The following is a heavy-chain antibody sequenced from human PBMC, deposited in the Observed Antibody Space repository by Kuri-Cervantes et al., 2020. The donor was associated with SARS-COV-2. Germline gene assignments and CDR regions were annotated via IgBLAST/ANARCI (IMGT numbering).Heavy chain of an antibody. CDR2: IYYSGST. D-gene: IGHD3-16*02. Sequence: SEPRSPTFKALDSSIRSSSYYWGWIRQPPGRGLEWIGSIYYSGSTYYNPSLKSRVTISVDTSKNQFSLKLSSVTAADTAVYYGASRNDMITFGGVIVMVFDYWGQGTLVTVSS. J-gene: IGHJ4*02. CDR1: DSSIRSSSYY. V-gene: IGHV4-39*01. CDR3: ASRNDMITFGGVIVMVFDY.